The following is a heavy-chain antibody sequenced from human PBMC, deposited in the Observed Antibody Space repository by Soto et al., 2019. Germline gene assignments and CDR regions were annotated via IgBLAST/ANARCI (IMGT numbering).Heavy chain of an antibody. V-gene: IGHV3-23*01. CDR3: AKALIVVVPAATYYFDY. CDR1: GFTFSSYA. CDR2: ISGSGGST. Sequence: GGSLRLSCAASGFTFSSYAMSWVRQAPGKGLEWVSAISGSGGSTYYADSVKGRFTISRDNSKNTLYLQMNSLRAEDTAVYYCAKALIVVVPAATYYFDYWGQGTLVTVSS. J-gene: IGHJ4*02. D-gene: IGHD2-2*01.